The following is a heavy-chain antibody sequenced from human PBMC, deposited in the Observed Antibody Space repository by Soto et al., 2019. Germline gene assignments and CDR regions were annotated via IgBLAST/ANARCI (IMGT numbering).Heavy chain of an antibody. CDR3: ARDLWGYCGTDCYPLDV. CDR1: GGTISRYY. J-gene: IGHJ6*02. V-gene: IGHV4-59*01. D-gene: IGHD2-21*02. Sequence: SETLSLTCTVSGGTISRYYWSWIRQPPGKGLEWIGYMYNTGSTVYNPSFKSRVTLSVDTSKNQFSLKLNSVTAADTAVYYCARDLWGYCGTDCYPLDVWGQGTTVT. CDR2: MYNTGST.